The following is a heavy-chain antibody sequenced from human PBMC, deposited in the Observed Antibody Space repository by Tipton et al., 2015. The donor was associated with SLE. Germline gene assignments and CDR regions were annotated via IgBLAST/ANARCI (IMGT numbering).Heavy chain of an antibody. Sequence: QLVQSGAEVRKPGASVRVSCKTSGYNFIGYFLHWVRQAPGQGLEWMGRMNPNNGGTSFAPRFQGRVTMTRDTSISTAYLELSTLTSDDTAVYFCTRGGRGIVADFDYWGQGSLVTVSS. CDR3: TRGGRGIVADFDY. CDR1: GYNFIGYF. V-gene: IGHV1-2*02. CDR2: MNPNNGGT. J-gene: IGHJ4*02. D-gene: IGHD3-10*01.